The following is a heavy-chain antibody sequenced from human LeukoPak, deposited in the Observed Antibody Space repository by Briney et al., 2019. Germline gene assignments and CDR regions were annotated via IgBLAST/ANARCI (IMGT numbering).Heavy chain of an antibody. CDR1: GGSISSSSYY. CDR2: LYYSGST. CDR3: ARGGPTYYYDSSGYPLDY. V-gene: IGHV4-39*07. J-gene: IGHJ4*02. Sequence: SEILSLTCTVSGGSISSSSYYWGWIRQPPGKGLEWIGSLYYSGSTYYNPSLKSRVTMSVDTSKTQFSLKMNSATAADTAVYFCARGGPTYYYDSSGYPLDYWGQGTLVTVSS. D-gene: IGHD3-22*01.